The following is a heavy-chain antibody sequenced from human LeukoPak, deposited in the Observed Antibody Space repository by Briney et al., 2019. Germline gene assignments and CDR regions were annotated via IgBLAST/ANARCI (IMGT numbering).Heavy chain of an antibody. Sequence: ASVKVSCKASGYTFTGYYMHWVRQAPGQGLEWMGWINPNSGGTNYAQKFQGRVTMTRDTSISTAYMELSRLRSDDTAVYYCARDTPPKRYCSGGSCYFRGWFDPWGQGTLVTVSS. D-gene: IGHD2-15*01. V-gene: IGHV1-2*02. J-gene: IGHJ5*02. CDR3: ARDTPPKRYCSGGSCYFRGWFDP. CDR1: GYTFTGYY. CDR2: INPNSGGT.